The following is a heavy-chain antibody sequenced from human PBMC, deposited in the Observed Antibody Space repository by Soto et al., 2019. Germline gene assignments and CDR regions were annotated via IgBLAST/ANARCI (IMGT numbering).Heavy chain of an antibody. CDR2: ISAFNGKT. D-gene: IGHD3-22*01. V-gene: IGHV1-18*01. J-gene: IGHJ4*01. Sequence: ASVKVSCKVSGYTFNIYGINWVRQAPGQGLEWMGWISAFNGKTNYAQNVQGRVTMTTDTSTSTAYVELRSLRSDDTAVYYCARDRVPKSSGFFPFDYWGHGTLVTVSS. CDR1: GYTFNIYG. CDR3: ARDRVPKSSGFFPFDY.